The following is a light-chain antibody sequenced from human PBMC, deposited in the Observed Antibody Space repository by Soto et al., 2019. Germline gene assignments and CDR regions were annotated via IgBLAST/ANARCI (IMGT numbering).Light chain of an antibody. J-gene: IGKJ5*01. CDR1: QSVSSAD. CDR3: QQYGGSVPIT. V-gene: IGKV3-20*01. CDR2: GAS. Sequence: EIVLTQSPGTLSLSPGERATLSCRASQSVSSADLAWYQQKPGQAPRLLISGASSRATGIPDRFSGSGSGTDFSLTISRLEPEDFAVYYCQQYGGSVPITFGQGTRLGIK.